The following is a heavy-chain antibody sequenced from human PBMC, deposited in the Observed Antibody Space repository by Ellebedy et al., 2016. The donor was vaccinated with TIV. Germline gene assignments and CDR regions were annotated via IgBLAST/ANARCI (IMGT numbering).Heavy chain of an antibody. J-gene: IGHJ6*02. D-gene: IGHD3-9*01. CDR2: ISSSSSYI. Sequence: GESLKISCAASGFTFSNYSMNWVRQAPGKGLEWVSSISSSSSYIYYADSVKGRFIISRDNAKNSLYLQMNSLRAEDTAGYYCARDTSRNYDILTGYYTPYYYGIDVWGQGTTVTVSS. CDR1: GFTFSNYS. V-gene: IGHV3-21*01. CDR3: ARDTSRNYDILTGYYTPYYYGIDV.